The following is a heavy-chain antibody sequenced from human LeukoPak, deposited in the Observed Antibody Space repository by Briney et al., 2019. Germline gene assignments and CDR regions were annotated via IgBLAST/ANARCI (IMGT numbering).Heavy chain of an antibody. CDR3: ARVAGSGYSSSTYYYYGMDV. V-gene: IGHV3-53*01. CDR1: GFTVSSNY. D-gene: IGHD6-6*01. CDR2: IYSGGST. J-gene: IGHJ6*02. Sequence: GGSLRLSCAASGFTVSSNYMSWVRQAPGKGLERVSVIYSGGSTYYADSVKGRFTISRDNSKNTLYLQMNSLRAEDTAVYYCARVAGSGYSSSTYYYYGMDVWGQGTTVTVSS.